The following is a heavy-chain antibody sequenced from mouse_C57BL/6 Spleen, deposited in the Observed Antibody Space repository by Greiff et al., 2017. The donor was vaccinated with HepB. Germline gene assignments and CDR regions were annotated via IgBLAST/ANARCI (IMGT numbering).Heavy chain of an antibody. CDR3: TRPTLGNYFDY. J-gene: IGHJ2*01. V-gene: IGHV1-5*01. CDR1: GYTFTSYW. CDR2: IYPGNSDA. Sequence: EVQLQQSGTVLARPGASVKMSCKTSGYTFTSYWMHWVKQRPGQGLEWIGAIYPGNSDASYNQKFKGKAKLTAVTSASTAYMELSSLTNEDSAVYYCTRPTLGNYFDYWGQGTTLTVSS. D-gene: IGHD4-1*01.